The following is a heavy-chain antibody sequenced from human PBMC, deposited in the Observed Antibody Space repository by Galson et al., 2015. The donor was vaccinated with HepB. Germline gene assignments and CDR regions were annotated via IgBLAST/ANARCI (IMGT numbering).Heavy chain of an antibody. J-gene: IGHJ4*02. D-gene: IGHD4-17*01. CDR3: ARGFGRYGDQGFDY. Sequence: SVKVSCKASGGTFSSYAISWVRQAPGQGLEWMGRIIPILGIANYAQKFQGRVTITADKSTSTAYMELSSLRSEDTAVYYCARGFGRYGDQGFDYWGQGTLVTVSS. CDR2: IIPILGIA. V-gene: IGHV1-69*04. CDR1: GGTFSSYA.